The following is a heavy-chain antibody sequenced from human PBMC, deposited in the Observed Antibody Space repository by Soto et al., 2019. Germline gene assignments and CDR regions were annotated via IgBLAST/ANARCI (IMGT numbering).Heavy chain of an antibody. D-gene: IGHD6-6*01. Sequence: GALRLFGAACGFTFRSYAFHCVRPSPGKGLEWVAVISYDGSNKYYADSVKGRFTISRDNSKNTLYLQMNSLRAEDTAVYYCAKPIVMIAARPDWFDPWGQGNRVTVSA. V-gene: IGHV3-30-3*02. CDR1: GFTFRSYA. CDR3: AKPIVMIAARPDWFDP. CDR2: ISYDGSNK. J-gene: IGHJ5*02.